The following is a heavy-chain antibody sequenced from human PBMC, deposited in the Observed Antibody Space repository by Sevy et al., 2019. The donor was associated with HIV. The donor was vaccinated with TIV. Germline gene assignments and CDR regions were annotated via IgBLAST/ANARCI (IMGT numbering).Heavy chain of an antibody. Sequence: ASVKVSCKTSGYAFSNYGIVWVRQAPGQGLEWLDWISGFNGNKHYAEKFQDRVSMTIDTATDTFYMDLRSLTSDDTGVYYCARERGKYGDSGFDYWGQGTLVTVSS. CDR1: GYAFSNYG. D-gene: IGHD2-21*02. J-gene: IGHJ4*02. CDR3: ARERGKYGDSGFDY. V-gene: IGHV1-18*01. CDR2: ISGFNGNK.